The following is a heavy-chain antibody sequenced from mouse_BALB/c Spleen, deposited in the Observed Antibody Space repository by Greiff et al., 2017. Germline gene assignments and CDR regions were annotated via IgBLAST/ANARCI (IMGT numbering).Heavy chain of an antibody. J-gene: IGHJ2*01. Sequence: VQLQQSGPELVRPGVSVKISCKGSGYTFTDYAMHWVKQSHAKSLEWIGVISTYYGNTNYNQKFKGKATMTVDKSSSTAYMELARLTSEDSAIYYCARGRYGYGYFDYWGQGNTLTVSS. CDR2: ISTYYGNT. CDR1: GYTFTDYA. V-gene: IGHV1-67*01. D-gene: IGHD2-2*01. CDR3: ARGRYGYGYFDY.